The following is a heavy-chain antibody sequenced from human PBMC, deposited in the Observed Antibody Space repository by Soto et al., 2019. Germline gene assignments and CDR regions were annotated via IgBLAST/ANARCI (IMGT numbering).Heavy chain of an antibody. Sequence: SVKVSCKASGGTFSSYAISWVRQAPGQGLEWMGGIIPIFGTANYAQKFQGRVTITADESTSTAYMELSSLRSEDTAVYYCARGNHGYYYDSSGYYRNWFDPWGQGTLVTVS. V-gene: IGHV1-69*13. J-gene: IGHJ5*02. D-gene: IGHD3-22*01. CDR2: IIPIFGTA. CDR1: GGTFSSYA. CDR3: ARGNHGYYYDSSGYYRNWFDP.